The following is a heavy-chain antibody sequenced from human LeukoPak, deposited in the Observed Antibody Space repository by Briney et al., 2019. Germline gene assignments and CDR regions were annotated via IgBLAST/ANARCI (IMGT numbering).Heavy chain of an antibody. CDR3: ARDGASYYYDSSGDFDY. CDR2: ISAYNGNT. CDR1: GYTFTSYG. V-gene: IGHV1-18*01. D-gene: IGHD3-22*01. Sequence: GASVTVSCTASGYTFTSYGISWVRQAPGQGLEWMGWISAYNGNTNYAQKLQGRVTMTTDTSTSTAYMELRSLRSDDTAVYYCARDGASYYYDSSGDFDYWGQGTLVTVSS. J-gene: IGHJ4*02.